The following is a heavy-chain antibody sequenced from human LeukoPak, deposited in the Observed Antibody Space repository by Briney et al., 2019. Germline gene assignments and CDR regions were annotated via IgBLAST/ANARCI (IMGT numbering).Heavy chain of an antibody. CDR1: GGTFNSYA. J-gene: IGHJ2*01. CDR3: AKGPRSNWYFDL. CDR2: IIPIFGTT. Sequence: GASVKVSCKASGGTFNSYAISWVRQAPGQGLEWMGGIIPIFGTTNYARKFRGRVTLTADKSTRTAYMELSSLRSEDTAVYYCAKGPRSNWYFDLWGRGTLLTVSS. V-gene: IGHV1-69*06.